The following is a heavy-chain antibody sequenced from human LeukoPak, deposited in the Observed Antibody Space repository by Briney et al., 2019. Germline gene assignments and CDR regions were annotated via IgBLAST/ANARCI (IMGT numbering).Heavy chain of an antibody. CDR1: GFTFSSFA. CDR3: AKAFREFGTSSSYSSFDT. V-gene: IGHV3-23*01. D-gene: IGHD5-18*01. CDR2: VSHTRVVT. Sequence: GGSLRLSCAASGFTFSSFALSWVRQAPGKGLEWVSGVSHTRVVTYYADSVKGRFTISRDDSQNILYLQMNGLRAEDTAVYFCAKAFREFGTSSSYSSFDTWGQGTMVTAS. J-gene: IGHJ3*02.